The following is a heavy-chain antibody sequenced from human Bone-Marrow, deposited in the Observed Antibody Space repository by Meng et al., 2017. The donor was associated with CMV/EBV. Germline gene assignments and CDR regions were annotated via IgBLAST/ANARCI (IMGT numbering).Heavy chain of an antibody. D-gene: IGHD4-11*01. J-gene: IGHJ5*02. Sequence: SESLSLTCTVSGGPITTHYWSWIRQLPGKGLQWIGYIYHRGTTSYHPSLRSRVTISLDRSKNQFSRKLSSLTAADTAVYYCAREVQYWFDPWGQGTLVTVSS. CDR2: IYHRGTT. CDR1: GGPITTHY. V-gene: IGHV4-59*11. CDR3: AREVQYWFDP.